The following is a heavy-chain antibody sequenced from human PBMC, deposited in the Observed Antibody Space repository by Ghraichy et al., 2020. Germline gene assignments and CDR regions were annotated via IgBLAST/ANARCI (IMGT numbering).Heavy chain of an antibody. D-gene: IGHD2-2*01. J-gene: IGHJ6*02. CDR2: ITSSGSTI. V-gene: IGHV3-11*01. CDR1: GFTFSDYY. CDR3: ARDLSYCSSNSCYNYYGMDV. Sequence: GGSLNISCAASGFTFSDYYMSWIRQAPGKGLEWVSYITSSGSTIYYADSVKGRFTISRDNAKNSLYLRMNSLRAEDTAVYYCARDLSYCSSNSCYNYYGMDVWGQGTTVTVSS.